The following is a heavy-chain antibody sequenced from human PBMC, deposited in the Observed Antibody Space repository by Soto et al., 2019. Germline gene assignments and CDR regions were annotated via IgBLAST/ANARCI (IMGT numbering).Heavy chain of an antibody. D-gene: IGHD6-13*01. Sequence: GGSLRLSCAASGFTFSSYAMSWVRQAPGKGLEWVSAISGSGGSTYYADSVKGRFTISRDNSKNTLYLQMNSLRAEDTAVYYCAKPGYSSSWYRGGTEVYFDYWGQGTLVTVSS. V-gene: IGHV3-23*01. J-gene: IGHJ4*02. CDR3: AKPGYSSSWYRGGTEVYFDY. CDR1: GFTFSSYA. CDR2: ISGSGGST.